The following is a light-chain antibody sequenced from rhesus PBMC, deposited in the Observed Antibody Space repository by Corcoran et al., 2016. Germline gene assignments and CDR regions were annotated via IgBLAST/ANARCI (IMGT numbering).Light chain of an antibody. CDR3: QQYNSAPFT. J-gene: IGKJ3*01. CDR2: KAT. Sequence: DIQMTQSPSSLSASVGDKVTITCQASQSISSWLAWYQQKPGKAPKPLINKATSVESGVPSRFSGRGSGTDFTLTISSLQPEDFATYYCQQYNSAPFTFGPGTKLDIK. CDR1: QSISSW. V-gene: IGKV1-16*01.